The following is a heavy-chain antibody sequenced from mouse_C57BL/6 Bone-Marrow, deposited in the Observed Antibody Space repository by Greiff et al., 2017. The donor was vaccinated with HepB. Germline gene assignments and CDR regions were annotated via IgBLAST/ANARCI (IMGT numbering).Heavy chain of an antibody. CDR2: IYPGSGST. CDR1: GYTFTSYW. J-gene: IGHJ1*03. V-gene: IGHV1-55*01. Sequence: QVQLQQPGAELVKPGASVKMYCKASGYTFTSYWITWVKQRPGQGLEWIGDIYPGSGSTNYNEKFKSKATLTVDTSSSTAYMQLSSLTSEDSAVYYCARGRSYGSSYGYFDVWGTGTTVTVSS. D-gene: IGHD1-1*01. CDR3: ARGRSYGSSYGYFDV.